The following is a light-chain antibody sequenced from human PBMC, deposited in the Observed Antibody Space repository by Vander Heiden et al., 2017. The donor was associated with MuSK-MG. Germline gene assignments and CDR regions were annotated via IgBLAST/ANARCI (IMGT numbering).Light chain of an antibody. CDR3: QSYDSSLSGWV. Sequence: QSVLTPPPSVSGAPGQRVTISCTGTSSNIGAGYDVHWYQQLPVTAPKLLIYGNSNRPSGVPDRFSGSKSGTSASLAITGLQAEDEADYYCQSYDSSLSGWVFGGGTKLTVL. CDR1: SSNIGAGYD. V-gene: IGLV1-40*01. CDR2: GNS. J-gene: IGLJ3*02.